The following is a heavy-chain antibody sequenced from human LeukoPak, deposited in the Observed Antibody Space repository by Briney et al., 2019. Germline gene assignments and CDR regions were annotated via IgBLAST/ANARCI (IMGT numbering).Heavy chain of an antibody. V-gene: IGHV3-23*01. D-gene: IGHD6-13*01. J-gene: IGHJ3*02. CDR2: ISGSGGST. CDR1: GFTFSSYA. CDR3: AKVPSSWSDAFDI. Sequence: GGSLRLSCAASGFTFSSYAMSWVRQAPGKGLEGVSAISGSGGSTYYADSVKGRFTISRDNSKNTLYLQMNSLRAEDTAVYYCAKVPSSWSDAFDIWGQGTMVTVSS.